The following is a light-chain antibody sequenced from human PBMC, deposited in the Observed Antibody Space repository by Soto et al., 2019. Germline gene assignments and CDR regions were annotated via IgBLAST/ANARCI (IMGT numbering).Light chain of an antibody. CDR1: QDIGNH. J-gene: IGKJ4*01. CDR3: QQYHLYPLT. V-gene: IGKV1-16*02. CDR2: DAS. Sequence: DIQVTQSPPSLSASVGDRVTLTCRASQDIGNHLAWFQQKPGKTPKPLIHDASSLQSGVPSKFSGSGSGTDFTLTISILQPEDFETYYCQQYHLYPLTFGGGTKVEIK.